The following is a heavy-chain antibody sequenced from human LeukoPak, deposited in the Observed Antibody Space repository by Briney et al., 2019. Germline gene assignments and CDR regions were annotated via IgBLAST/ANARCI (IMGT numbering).Heavy chain of an antibody. CDR2: IYTSGST. J-gene: IGHJ5*02. D-gene: IGHD3-3*01. CDR3: ARELYYDFWSVQGWFDP. Sequence: SETLSLTCTVSGGPISSAGYYWSWIWQPAGKGLEWIGHIYTSGSTSYNPSLKSRVTISVDTSKNQFSLKLSSVTAADTAVYYCARELYYDFWSVQGWFDPWGQGTLVTVSS. V-gene: IGHV4-61*09. CDR1: GGPISSAGYY.